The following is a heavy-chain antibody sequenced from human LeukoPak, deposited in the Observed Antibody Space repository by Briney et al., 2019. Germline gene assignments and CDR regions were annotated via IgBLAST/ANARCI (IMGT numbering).Heavy chain of an antibody. CDR3: TRNMLGIAWFDP. CDR2: IRSKAYGGTT. CDR1: GFTFGDYT. Sequence: SGRSLGLSCTGSGFTFGDYTMSWFRQAPGKGLEWVGFIRSKAYGGTTEYAASVKGRFTISRDDSKSIAYLQMNSLQSEDTAVYYCTRNMLGIAWFDPWGQGTLVTVSS. V-gene: IGHV3-49*03. D-gene: IGHD7-27*01. J-gene: IGHJ5*02.